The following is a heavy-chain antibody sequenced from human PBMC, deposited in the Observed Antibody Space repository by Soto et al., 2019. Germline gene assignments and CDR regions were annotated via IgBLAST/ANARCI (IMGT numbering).Heavy chain of an antibody. CDR1: GGAISSGGYY. CDR2: IYYSGRT. CDR3: ARGESSSWYGS. Sequence: QVQLHESGPGLVKPSQTLSLTGTVSGGAISSGGYYWSWIRQHPGKGLAWIGYIYYSGRTYYTPSLKSRVTISVYTSKNQFSLKLSSVTAADTAVYYCARGESSSWYGSWGQGTLVTVSS. D-gene: IGHD6-13*01. V-gene: IGHV4-31*03. J-gene: IGHJ5*01.